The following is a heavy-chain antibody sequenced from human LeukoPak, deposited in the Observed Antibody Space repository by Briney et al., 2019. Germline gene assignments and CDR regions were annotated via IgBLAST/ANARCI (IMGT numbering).Heavy chain of an antibody. Sequence: SETLSLACTVSSDSISGYSWNWIRQPAGKGLEWIGRMDTGGNTNFIPSLKSRLTMSADTSKNQLSLKLTSVTAADTAVYYCAKERRHFYRESTGFYPTGFYVDNWGRGILVTVSS. D-gene: IGHD3-9*01. CDR2: MDTGGNT. V-gene: IGHV4-4*07. CDR1: SDSISGYS. J-gene: IGHJ4*02. CDR3: AKERRHFYRESTGFYPTGFYVDN.